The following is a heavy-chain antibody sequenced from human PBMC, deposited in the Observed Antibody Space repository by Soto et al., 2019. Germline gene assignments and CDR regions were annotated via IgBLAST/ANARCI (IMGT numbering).Heavy chain of an antibody. CDR1: GFTFGSYW. V-gene: IGHV3-74*01. Sequence: EVQLVESGGGLVQPGGSLRLSCAASGFTFGSYWMHWVRQAPGKGLVWVSRINSDGSSTSYADSVKGRFTISRDNAKNTLYLQMNSLRAEDTAVYYSAREGLWFGEWDYWGQGTLVTVSS. J-gene: IGHJ4*02. CDR3: AREGLWFGEWDY. D-gene: IGHD3-10*01. CDR2: INSDGSST.